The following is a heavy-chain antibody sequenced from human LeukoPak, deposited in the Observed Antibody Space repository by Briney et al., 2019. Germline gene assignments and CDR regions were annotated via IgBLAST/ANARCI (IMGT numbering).Heavy chain of an antibody. CDR3: ARDNGSGWVFDY. J-gene: IGHJ4*02. D-gene: IGHD6-19*01. Sequence: PSETLSLTCTVSGGSISSYYWSWIRQPPGKGLEWIGYIYYSGSTNYNPSLKSRVTISVDTSKNQFSLKPSSVTAADTAVYYCARDNGSGWVFDYWGQGTLVTVSS. CDR1: GGSISSYY. CDR2: IYYSGST. V-gene: IGHV4-59*01.